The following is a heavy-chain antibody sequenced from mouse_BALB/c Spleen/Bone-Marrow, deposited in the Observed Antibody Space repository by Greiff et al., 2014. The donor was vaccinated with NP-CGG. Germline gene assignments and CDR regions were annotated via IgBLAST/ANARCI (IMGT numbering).Heavy chain of an antibody. CDR3: AHDAPFTY. V-gene: IGHV14-3*02. Sequence: EVQLVESGADLVKPGASAKLSCTTSGFNIKDTFMHWVKQRPEQGLEWIGRIDPASGNTKYDPKFQGKATITADTSSNKVSLQLSGLTSEDTAVYYCAHDAPFTYWGQGTLVTVSA. CDR1: GFNIKDTF. CDR2: IDPASGNT. D-gene: IGHD2-3*01. J-gene: IGHJ3*01.